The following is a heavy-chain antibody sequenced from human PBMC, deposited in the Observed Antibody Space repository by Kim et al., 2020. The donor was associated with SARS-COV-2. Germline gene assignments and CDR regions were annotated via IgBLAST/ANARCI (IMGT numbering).Heavy chain of an antibody. D-gene: IGHD2-15*01. CDR2: IIPIFGTA. Sequence: SVKVSCKASGGTFSSYAISWVRQAPGQGLEWMGGIIPIFGTANYAQKFQGRVTITADESTSTAYMELSSLRSEDTAVYYCASQYTVVTTFDIWGQGTMVTVSS. CDR1: GGTFSSYA. CDR3: ASQYTVVTTFDI. J-gene: IGHJ3*02. V-gene: IGHV1-69*13.